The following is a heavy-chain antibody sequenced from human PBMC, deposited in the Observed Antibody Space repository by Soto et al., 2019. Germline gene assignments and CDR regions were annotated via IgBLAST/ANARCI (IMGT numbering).Heavy chain of an antibody. D-gene: IGHD6-19*01. CDR1: GGSISSYY. CDR2: IYASGST. Sequence: SETLSLTCTVSGGSISSYYWSWIRQPAGKGLEWIGRIYASGSTNYNPSLKSRVTMSVDTSKNQFSLKLSSVTAADTAVYYCARVGIAVEDFDIWGQGTMVTVSS. J-gene: IGHJ3*02. V-gene: IGHV4-4*07. CDR3: ARVGIAVEDFDI.